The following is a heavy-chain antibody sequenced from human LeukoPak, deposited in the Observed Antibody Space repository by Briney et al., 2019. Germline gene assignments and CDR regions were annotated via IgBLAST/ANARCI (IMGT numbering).Heavy chain of an antibody. V-gene: IGHV4-39*07. D-gene: IGHD3-22*01. Sequence: SETLSLTCTVSGGSISSSSYYWGWIRQPPGKGLEWIGSIYYSGSTYYNPSLKSRVTISVDTSKNQFSLKLSSVTAADTAVYYCAREEYYYDSSGPGYWGQGTLVTVSS. CDR3: AREEYYYDSSGPGY. J-gene: IGHJ4*02. CDR1: GGSISSSSYY. CDR2: IYYSGST.